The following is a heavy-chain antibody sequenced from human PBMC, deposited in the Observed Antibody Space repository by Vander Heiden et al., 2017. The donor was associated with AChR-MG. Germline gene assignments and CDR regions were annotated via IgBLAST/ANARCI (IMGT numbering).Heavy chain of an antibody. V-gene: IGHV3-23*01. D-gene: IGHD1-26*01. Sequence: EVPLLESGVGLVQPGGPLRLPCAASAFTFSNDAINWVRNAPGTAPEWVLGISEGGKNTNNAGSVKGRFTISRDDSKKLLYLQMTSLRAEDTALDYCAKESSRWDFDSWGPGTLVTVSS. CDR3: AKESSRWDFDS. CDR1: AFTFSNDA. CDR2: ISEGGKNT. J-gene: IGHJ4*01.